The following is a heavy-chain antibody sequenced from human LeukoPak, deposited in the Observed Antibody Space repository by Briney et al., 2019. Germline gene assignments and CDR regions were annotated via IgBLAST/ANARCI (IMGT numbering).Heavy chain of an antibody. CDR2: IYSSGST. Sequence: NPSETLSLTCTVSGGSITSYYWSWIRQPAGKGLEWIGRIYSSGSTNYNPSLKSRVTISVDTSKNQFSLKLNSVTAADTAVYYCARQGPLTTAVTTRTNPFDYWGQGTLVTVSS. CDR3: ARQGPLTTAVTTRTNPFDY. J-gene: IGHJ4*02. CDR1: GGSITSYY. V-gene: IGHV4-4*07. D-gene: IGHD4-11*01.